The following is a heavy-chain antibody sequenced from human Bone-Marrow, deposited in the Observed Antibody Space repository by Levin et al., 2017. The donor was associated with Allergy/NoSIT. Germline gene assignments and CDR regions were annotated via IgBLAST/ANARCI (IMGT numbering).Heavy chain of an antibody. CDR1: GGSFSGYY. D-gene: IGHD4-17*01. CDR3: ARGRRSYGDFLLDY. Sequence: SQTLSLTCAVYGGSFSGYYWSWIRPPPGKGLEWIGEINHSGSTNYNPSLKSRVTISVDTSKNQFSLKLSSVTAADTAVYYCARGRRSYGDFLLDYWGQGTLVTVSS. CDR2: INHSGST. V-gene: IGHV4-34*01. J-gene: IGHJ4*02.